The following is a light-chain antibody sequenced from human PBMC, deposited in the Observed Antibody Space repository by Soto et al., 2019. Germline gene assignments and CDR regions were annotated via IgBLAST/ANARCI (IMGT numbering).Light chain of an antibody. CDR2: DAS. CDR3: QQYNSYSPWT. CDR1: QGISSW. V-gene: IGKV1-5*01. J-gene: IGKJ1*01. Sequence: DIQMTQSPSSVSASVGDRVTITCRASQGISSWLAWYQQKPGKVPKLLIFDASTLQSGVPSRFGGSGSGTEFTLTITSLQPDDFATYYCQQYNSYSPWTFGPGTKVDIK.